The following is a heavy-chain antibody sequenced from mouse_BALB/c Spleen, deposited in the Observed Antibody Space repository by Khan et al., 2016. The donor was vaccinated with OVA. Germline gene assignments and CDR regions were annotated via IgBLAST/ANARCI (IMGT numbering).Heavy chain of an antibody. V-gene: IGHV2-6-1*01. CDR3: ARQPYYHYNIMDY. CDR2: IWSDGST. J-gene: IGHJ4*01. CDR1: GFSLTNYG. D-gene: IGHD2-10*01. Sequence: VQLQESGPGLAAPSQSLSITCTISGFSLTNYGVHWVRQPPGKGLEWLAVIWSDGSTTYNSALKSRLTITKDNSQSPVFLKMNSLQTDYTAIYYCARQPYYHYNIMDYWGQGTTVTVSS.